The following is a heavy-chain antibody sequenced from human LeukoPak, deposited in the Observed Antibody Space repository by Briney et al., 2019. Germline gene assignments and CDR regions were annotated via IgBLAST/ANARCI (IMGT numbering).Heavy chain of an antibody. Sequence: ASVKVSCKASGYTFTSYGISWVRQAPGQGLEWMGWISAYNGNTNYAQKLQGRVTMTTDTSTSTAYMELRSLRSDDTAVYYCARDLPGAARRRWFDPWGQGTLVTVSS. CDR1: GYTFTSYG. V-gene: IGHV1-18*01. CDR3: ARDLPGAARRRWFDP. CDR2: ISAYNGNT. D-gene: IGHD6-6*01. J-gene: IGHJ5*02.